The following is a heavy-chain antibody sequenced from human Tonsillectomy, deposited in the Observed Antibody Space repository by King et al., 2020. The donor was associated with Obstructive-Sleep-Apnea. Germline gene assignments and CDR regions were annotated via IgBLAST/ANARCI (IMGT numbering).Heavy chain of an antibody. CDR2: ISYDGSNE. CDR3: AKDRHGYSLIFDY. D-gene: IGHD3-22*01. CDR1: RFTFSSYG. J-gene: IGHJ4*02. Sequence: VQLVESGGGVVQPGRSLRLSCATSRFTFSSYGMHWVRQAPGKGLEWVAVISYDGSNEYYADSVKGRFTISRDNSKNTLYLHMNSLRPEDTALYYCAKDRHGYSLIFDYWGQGTLVTVSS. V-gene: IGHV3-30*18.